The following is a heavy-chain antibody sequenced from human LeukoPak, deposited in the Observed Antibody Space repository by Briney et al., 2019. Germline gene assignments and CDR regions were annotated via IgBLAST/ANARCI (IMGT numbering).Heavy chain of an antibody. V-gene: IGHV1-69*01. Sequence: SVTVSCKASGGTFSSYAISWVRQAPGQGLEWMGGITPIFGTANYAQKFQGRVTITADESTSTAYMELSSLRSEDTAVYYCAGYCTNGVCYTWFDPWGQGTLVTVSS. D-gene: IGHD2-8*01. J-gene: IGHJ5*02. CDR1: GGTFSSYA. CDR2: ITPIFGTA. CDR3: AGYCTNGVCYTWFDP.